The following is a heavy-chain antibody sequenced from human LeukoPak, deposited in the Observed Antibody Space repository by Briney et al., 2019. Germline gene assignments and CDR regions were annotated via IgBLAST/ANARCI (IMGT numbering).Heavy chain of an antibody. D-gene: IGHD3-10*02. V-gene: IGHV3-30*02. CDR3: AELGITMIGGV. J-gene: IGHJ6*04. CDR1: GFSFSSYG. CDR2: IRSDGSNK. Sequence: GGSLRLSWAGSGFSFSSYGMHWVRQAPGKGLEWMAFIRSDGSNKYYADSVKGRFTISRDNAKNSLYLQMNSLRAEDTAVYYCAELGITMIGGVWGKGTTVTISS.